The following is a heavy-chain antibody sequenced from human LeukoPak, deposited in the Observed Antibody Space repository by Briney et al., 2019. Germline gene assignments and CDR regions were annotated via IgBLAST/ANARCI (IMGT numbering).Heavy chain of an antibody. CDR3: ARESDAFDI. V-gene: IGHV3-48*04. CDR1: GFTFSTYT. CDR2: ISSSGSTV. J-gene: IGHJ3*02. Sequence: PGGSLRLSCAASGFTFSTYTMNWVRQAPGKGLEWVSYISSSGSTVYYADSVKGRFTISRDNAKNSLYLQMNSLRAEDTAVYYCARESDAFDIWGQGTMVTVSS.